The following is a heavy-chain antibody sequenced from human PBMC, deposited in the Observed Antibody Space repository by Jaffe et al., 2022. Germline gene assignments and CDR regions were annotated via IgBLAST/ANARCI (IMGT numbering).Heavy chain of an antibody. CDR2: IYHSGST. CDR1: GYSISSGYY. Sequence: QVQLQESGPGLVKPSETLSLTCAVSGYSISSGYYWGWIRQPPGKGLEWIGSIYHSGSTYYNPSLKSRVTISVDTSKNQFSLKLSSVTAADTAVYYCARHELKAYYYGSGIFDYWGQGTLVTVSS. J-gene: IGHJ4*02. V-gene: IGHV4-38-2*01. D-gene: IGHD3-10*01. CDR3: ARHELKAYYYGSGIFDY.